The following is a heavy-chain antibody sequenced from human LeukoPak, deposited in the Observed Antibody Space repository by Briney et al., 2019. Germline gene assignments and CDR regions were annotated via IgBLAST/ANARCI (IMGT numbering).Heavy chain of an antibody. Sequence: GGSLRLSCAASGFTFSSCSMNWVRQAPGKGLEWVSYISSSFSSSFTTIYYADSVKGRFTISRDNAKSSLYLQMNSLRAEDTAVYYCAREGDYESKGLDYWGQGTLVTVSS. CDR3: AREGDYESKGLDY. J-gene: IGHJ4*02. CDR1: GFTFSSCS. V-gene: IGHV3-48*01. CDR2: ISSSFSSSFTTI. D-gene: IGHD4-17*01.